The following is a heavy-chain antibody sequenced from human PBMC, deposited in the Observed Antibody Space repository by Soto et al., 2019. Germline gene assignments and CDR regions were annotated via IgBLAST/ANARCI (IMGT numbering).Heavy chain of an antibody. CDR1: GFIFTSFG. Sequence: SVKVSCKASGFIFTSFGVQWVRQARGQRLEWIGWITVGTGNTNYAQKFQERVTITRDMSTSTAYMELRSLRSEDTAVYYCAAADSSGYYGGWGQGTLVTVSS. D-gene: IGHD3-22*01. J-gene: IGHJ4*02. V-gene: IGHV1-58*01. CDR2: ITVGTGNT. CDR3: AAADSSGYYGG.